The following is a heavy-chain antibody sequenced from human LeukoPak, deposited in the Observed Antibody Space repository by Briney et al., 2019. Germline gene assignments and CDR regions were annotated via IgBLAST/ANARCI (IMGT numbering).Heavy chain of an antibody. CDR2: INPNSGGT. J-gene: IGHJ6*02. D-gene: IGHD6-6*01. CDR1: GFTFTGFY. Sequence: ASVKVSCKASGFTFTGFYMHWVRQAPGQGREWMGWINPNSGGTNYAQKFQGRVTMTRDTSINTAYMELSRLRSDDTAVYYCARGGYSRSSEYYYGMDVWGQGTTVTVSS. CDR3: ARGGYSRSSEYYYGMDV. V-gene: IGHV1-2*02.